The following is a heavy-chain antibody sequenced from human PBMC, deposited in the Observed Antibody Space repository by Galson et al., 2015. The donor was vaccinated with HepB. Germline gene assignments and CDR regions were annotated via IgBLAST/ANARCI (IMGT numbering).Heavy chain of an antibody. CDR1: GYTLTELS. Sequence: SVKVPCKVSGYTLTELSMHWVRQAPGKGLEWMGGFDPEDGETIYAQKFQGRVTMTEDTSTDTAYMELSSLRSEATAGYYCATGYYNVWSGYYARPLNYWVQGTLVTVSS. V-gene: IGHV1-24*01. CDR3: ATGYYNVWSGYYARPLNY. J-gene: IGHJ4*02. CDR2: FDPEDGET. D-gene: IGHD3-3*01.